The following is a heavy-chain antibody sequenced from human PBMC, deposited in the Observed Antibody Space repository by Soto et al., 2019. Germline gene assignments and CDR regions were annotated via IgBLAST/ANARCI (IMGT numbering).Heavy chain of an antibody. J-gene: IGHJ6*02. Sequence: PSETLSLTCTVSGGYISSSSYYWGWIRQPPGKGLEWIGSIYYSGSTYYNPSLKSRVTISVDTSKNQFSLKLSSVTAADTAVYYCARSAREYYYYGMDVWGQGTTVTVSS. CDR3: ARSAREYYYYGMDV. CDR1: GGYISSSSYY. D-gene: IGHD1-26*01. V-gene: IGHV4-39*01. CDR2: IYYSGST.